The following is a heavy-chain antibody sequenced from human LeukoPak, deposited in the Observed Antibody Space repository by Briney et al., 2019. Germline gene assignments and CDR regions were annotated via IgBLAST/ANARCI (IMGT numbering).Heavy chain of an antibody. V-gene: IGHV4-34*01. CDR3: ARGWRYDFWSGTPGGTFDY. D-gene: IGHD3-3*01. Sequence: SETLSLTCAVYGGPFSGYYWSWIRQPPGKGLEWIGEINHSGSTNYNPSLKSQVTISVDTSKNQFSLKLSSVTAADTAVYYCARGWRYDFWSGTPGGTFDYWGQGTLVTVSS. CDR1: GGPFSGYY. J-gene: IGHJ4*02. CDR2: INHSGST.